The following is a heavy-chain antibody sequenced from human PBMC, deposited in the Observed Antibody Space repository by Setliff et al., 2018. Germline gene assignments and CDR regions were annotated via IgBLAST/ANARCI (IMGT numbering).Heavy chain of an antibody. CDR3: VGSGTCSY. CDR2: IKQDGSEK. Sequence: GGSLRLSCAASGFSFSRSWMSWVRQAPGKGPEWVANIKQDGSEKYYVDSVEGRFTISRDNAKNLLFLQMRGLRAGDTAVYYCVGSGTCSYWGQGTLVTVSS. D-gene: IGHD3-10*01. CDR1: GFSFSRSW. J-gene: IGHJ4*02. V-gene: IGHV3-7*01.